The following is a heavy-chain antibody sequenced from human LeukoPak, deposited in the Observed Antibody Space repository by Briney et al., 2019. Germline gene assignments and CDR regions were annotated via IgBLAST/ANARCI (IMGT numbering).Heavy chain of an antibody. J-gene: IGHJ4*02. CDR1: GFTFSSYG. Sequence: RGGSLRLSCAASGFTFSSYGMSWVRQAPGKGLEWVSAISGSGGSTYYADSVKGRFTISRDNSKNTLYLQMNSLRAEDTAVYYCAKNTGYSSGWASDYWGQGTLVTVSS. CDR2: ISGSGGST. CDR3: AKNTGYSSGWASDY. D-gene: IGHD6-19*01. V-gene: IGHV3-23*01.